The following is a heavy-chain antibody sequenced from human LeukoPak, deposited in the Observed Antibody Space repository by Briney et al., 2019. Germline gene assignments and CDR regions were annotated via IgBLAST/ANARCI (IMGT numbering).Heavy chain of an antibody. D-gene: IGHD6-6*01. J-gene: IGHJ4*02. CDR2: IYTSGST. Sequence: PAEILSLTCTVSGGSISSYYWSWIRQPAGKGLEWIGRIYTSGSTNYNPSLKSRVTMSVDTSKNQFSLKLNSVTAADTAVYYCARSYSSSSPFDYWGQGTLVTVSS. CDR3: ARSYSSSSPFDY. CDR1: GGSISSYY. V-gene: IGHV4-4*07.